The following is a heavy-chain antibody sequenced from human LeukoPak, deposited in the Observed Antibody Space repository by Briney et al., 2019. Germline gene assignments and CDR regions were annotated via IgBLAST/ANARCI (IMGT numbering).Heavy chain of an antibody. CDR1: GFTFSSYG. Sequence: GRSLRLSCAASGFTFSSYGMHWVRQAPGKGLEWVAVISYDGSNKYYADSVKGRFTISRDNSKNTLYLQMNSLRAEDTAVYYCARALGNSTGDYWGQGTLVTVSS. J-gene: IGHJ4*02. V-gene: IGHV3-30*03. CDR2: ISYDGSNK. CDR3: ARALGNSTGDY. D-gene: IGHD7-27*01.